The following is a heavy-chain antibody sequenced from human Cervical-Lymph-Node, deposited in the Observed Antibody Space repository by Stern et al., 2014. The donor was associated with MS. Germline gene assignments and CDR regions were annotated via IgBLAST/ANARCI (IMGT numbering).Heavy chain of an antibody. CDR3: ARDGVTGTTRADY. V-gene: IGHV3-74*01. J-gene: IGHJ4*02. CDR1: GFTFSNHW. CDR2: IRGDGAGP. Sequence: EMQLVESGGNFVQPGGSLRLSCAASGFTFSNHWMHWVRQAPGKGLVWVSRIRGDGAGPSYADSVKGRFAISRDNAKNTLYLQMDSLRAEDTGVYFCARDGVTGTTRADYWGQGTLVTVSS. D-gene: IGHD1-1*01.